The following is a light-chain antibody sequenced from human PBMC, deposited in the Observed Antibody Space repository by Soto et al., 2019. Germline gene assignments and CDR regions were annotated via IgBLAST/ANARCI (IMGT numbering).Light chain of an antibody. J-gene: IGKJ1*01. V-gene: IGKV1-39*01. CDR2: GAS. CDR3: QHYNSYSEA. Sequence: DIQMTQSPSYLSASVGGTVTITCRASQNIDNYLNWYQHEPGKAPKLLIYGASTLQSGVPSRFSGSGSGTDFTLTIASLQPEDYATYYCQHYNSYSEAFGQGTKVELK. CDR1: QNIDNY.